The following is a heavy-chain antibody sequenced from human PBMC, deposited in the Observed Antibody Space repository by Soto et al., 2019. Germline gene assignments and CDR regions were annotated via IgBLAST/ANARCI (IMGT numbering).Heavy chain of an antibody. V-gene: IGHV4-39*01. D-gene: IGHD2-2*01. CDR2: IYYSGTT. J-gene: IGHJ6*02. CDR3: ARLHGYRSRRSCHRHYAMDV. Sequence: SETLSLTCTVSSASISSSSYTWGWIRQPPGKGLEWIGSIYYSGTTYYNPSLNSRVTVTVDTSKNQFSLKVTSVTAADTAGYYCARLHGYRSRRSCHRHYAMDVWGQGTTVTIAS. CDR1: SASISSSSYT.